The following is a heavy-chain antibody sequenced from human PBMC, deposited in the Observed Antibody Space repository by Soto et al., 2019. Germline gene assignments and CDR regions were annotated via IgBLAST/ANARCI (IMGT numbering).Heavy chain of an antibody. D-gene: IGHD3-22*01. Sequence: GGSLRLSCAASGFTFDDYAMHWVRQAPGKGLEWVSGISWNSGSIGYADSVKGRFTISRDNAKNSLYLQMNSLRAEDTALYYCAKDPTPVVKGDWFDPWGQGTLVTV. CDR1: GFTFDDYA. CDR2: ISWNSGSI. V-gene: IGHV3-9*01. CDR3: AKDPTPVVKGDWFDP. J-gene: IGHJ5*02.